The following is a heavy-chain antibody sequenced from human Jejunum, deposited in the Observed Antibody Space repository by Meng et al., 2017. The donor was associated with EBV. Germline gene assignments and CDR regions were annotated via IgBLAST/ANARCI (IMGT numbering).Heavy chain of an antibody. CDR3: AKSNDYSLNS. V-gene: IGHV4-4*02. Sequence: QVQLQESGPGLVKPSGTLSLTSAVSGDSTSSSHWWSWVRQPPGKGLEWIGEMHPGGSTNYNPSLKSRVTISVDNSKNQFSLKLTSVTAADTAVYYCAKSNDYSLNSWGQGTLVTVSS. CDR2: MHPGGST. CDR1: GDSTSSSHW. J-gene: IGHJ4*02. D-gene: IGHD4-11*01.